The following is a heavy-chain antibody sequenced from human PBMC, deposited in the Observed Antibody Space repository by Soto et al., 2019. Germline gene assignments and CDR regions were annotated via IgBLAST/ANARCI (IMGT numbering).Heavy chain of an antibody. CDR1: GGSISSSNW. CDR3: ARAGRLLWFGELLLGAFDI. D-gene: IGHD3-10*01. V-gene: IGHV4-4*02. Sequence: ASETLSLTCAVSGGSISSSNWWSWVGRPPGTGLEWIGEIYHSGSTNYNPSLKSRVTISVDKSKNQFSLKLSSVTAADTAVYYCARAGRLLWFGELLLGAFDIWGQGTMVT. CDR2: IYHSGST. J-gene: IGHJ3*02.